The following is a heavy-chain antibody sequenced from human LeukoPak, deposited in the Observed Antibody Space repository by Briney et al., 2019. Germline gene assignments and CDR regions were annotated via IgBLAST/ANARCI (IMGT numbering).Heavy chain of an antibody. CDR2: ISYDGSNK. CDR1: GFTFSSYG. V-gene: IGHV3-30*18. Sequence: PGGSLRLSCAASGFTFSSYGMHWVRQAPGKGLEWVAVISYDGSNKYSADSVKGRFTISRDNSKNTLYLQMNSRRAEDTAVYYCAKDMDYFDYWGQGTLVTVSS. CDR3: AKDMDYFDY. J-gene: IGHJ4*02. D-gene: IGHD3-10*01.